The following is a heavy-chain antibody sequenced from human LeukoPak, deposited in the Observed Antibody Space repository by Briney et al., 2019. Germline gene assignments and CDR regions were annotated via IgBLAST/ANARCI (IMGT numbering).Heavy chain of an antibody. CDR1: EFTFSSYA. V-gene: IGHV3-23*01. J-gene: IGHJ4*02. Sequence: GGSLRLSCAASEFTFSSYAMSWVRQAPGKGLGWVSSTSGSGASTYYADSVRGRFTISRDNSRNTLYLQMDSLRAEDTAVYYCAKDKRGDYYGSGSLFDYWGQGTLVTVSS. CDR2: TSGSGAST. CDR3: AKDKRGDYYGSGSLFDY. D-gene: IGHD3-10*01.